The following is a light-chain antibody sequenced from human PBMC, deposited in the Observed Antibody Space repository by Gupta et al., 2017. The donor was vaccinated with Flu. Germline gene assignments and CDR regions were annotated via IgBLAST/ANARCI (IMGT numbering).Light chain of an antibody. Sequence: SITISCTGSSSEIGHYNSVSWYQQHPGKAPHVMIYAVSGRPSGVSNRFSGSKSGNTASLTISGRQTEDEDDYYCSSHTSSRTYVFGTGTKVTVL. CDR3: SSHTSSRTYV. CDR2: AVS. CDR1: SSEIGHYNS. V-gene: IGLV2-14*01. J-gene: IGLJ1*01.